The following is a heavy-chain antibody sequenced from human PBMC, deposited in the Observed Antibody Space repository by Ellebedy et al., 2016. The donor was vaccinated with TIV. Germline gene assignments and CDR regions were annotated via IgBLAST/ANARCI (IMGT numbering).Heavy chain of an antibody. CDR2: IYHSGST. V-gene: IGHV4-30-2*01. J-gene: IGHJ4*02. Sequence: SETLSLTXAVSGDSISSGGYAWSWIRQPPGKGLEWIAHIYHSGSTFYNPSLQSRVTMSVDRSKNQFSLKLSSVTAADTAVYYCARGTNGGYYFDYWGQGTLVTVSS. CDR3: ARGTNGGYYFDY. D-gene: IGHD3-16*01. CDR1: GDSISSGGYA.